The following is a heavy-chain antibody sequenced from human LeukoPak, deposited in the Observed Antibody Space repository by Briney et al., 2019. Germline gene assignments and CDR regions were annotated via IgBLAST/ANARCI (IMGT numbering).Heavy chain of an antibody. CDR3: AREVPPQLPGGGYY. CDR2: INHSGST. D-gene: IGHD5-24*01. J-gene: IGHJ4*02. CDR1: GGSFSGYY. Sequence: PSETLSLTCAVYGGSFSGYYWSWIRQPPGKGLEWIGEINHSGSTNYNPSLKSRVTISVDTSKNQFSLKLSSVTAADTAVYYCAREVPPQLPGGGYYWGQGTLVTVSS. V-gene: IGHV4-34*01.